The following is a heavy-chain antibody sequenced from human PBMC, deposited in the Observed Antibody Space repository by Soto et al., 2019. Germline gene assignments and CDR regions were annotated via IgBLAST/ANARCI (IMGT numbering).Heavy chain of an antibody. J-gene: IGHJ5*02. CDR3: ARRILWFGELLVNWFDP. V-gene: IGHV1-3*01. Sequence: ASVKVSCKASGYTFTSYALHWVRQAPGQRLEWMGWINADNGNTKYSRKFRDRLTITIDTSTSTAYMELRSLRSDDTAVYYCARRILWFGELLVNWFDPWGQGTLVTVSS. CDR2: INADNGNT. D-gene: IGHD3-10*01. CDR1: GYTFTSYA.